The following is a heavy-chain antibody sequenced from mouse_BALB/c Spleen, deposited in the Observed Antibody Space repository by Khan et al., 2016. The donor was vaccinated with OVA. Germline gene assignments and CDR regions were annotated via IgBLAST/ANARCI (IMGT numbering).Heavy chain of an antibody. J-gene: IGHJ2*01. V-gene: IGHV5-17*02. CDR2: ISGDSNTI. Sequence: EVELVESGGGLVQPGGSRKLSCVASGFTFSSFGMHWVRQAPEKGLEWVAYISGDSNTIYYTDTLMGRFTISRDNPKNTLFLQMTSLKSEDMAMYYCARSYFYGYYFDQWGQGTTLTVSS. D-gene: IGHD1-1*01. CDR1: GFTFSSFG. CDR3: ARSYFYGYYFDQ.